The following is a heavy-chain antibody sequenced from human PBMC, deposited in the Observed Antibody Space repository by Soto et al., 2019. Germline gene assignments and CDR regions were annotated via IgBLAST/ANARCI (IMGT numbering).Heavy chain of an antibody. CDR1: GFTFSSYW. J-gene: IGHJ4*01. V-gene: IGHV3-74*01. Sequence: LRLSCAASGFTFSSYWMHWVRQVPGKGVEWVSKIDSDGIMTDYADSVKGRFTISRDNAKNSLYLQMNSLRAEDTAVYHCASPSETVDYWGQGTLVTVSS. CDR2: IDSDGIMT. CDR3: ASPSETVDY.